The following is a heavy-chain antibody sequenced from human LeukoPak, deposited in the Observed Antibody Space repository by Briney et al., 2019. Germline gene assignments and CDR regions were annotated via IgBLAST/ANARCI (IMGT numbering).Heavy chain of an antibody. D-gene: IGHD1-1*01. CDR1: GFTFSSYV. Sequence: PGGSLRLSCAASGFTFSSYVMHWVRQAPGKGLEWVSYISSSGSTIYYADSVKGRFTISRDNAKNSLYLQMNSLRVEDTAIYYCARDPYNGAYSEGYYYYYMDVWGKGTTVTVSS. CDR2: ISSSGSTI. V-gene: IGHV3-48*03. CDR3: ARDPYNGAYSEGYYYYYMDV. J-gene: IGHJ6*03.